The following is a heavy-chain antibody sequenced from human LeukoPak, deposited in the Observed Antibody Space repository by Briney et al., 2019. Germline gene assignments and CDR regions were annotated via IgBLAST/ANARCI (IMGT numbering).Heavy chain of an antibody. V-gene: IGHV4-59*01. Sequence: SETLSLTCTVSGGSITSYFWSWVRQPPGKGLEWIGYIYYSGSTNYNPSLKSRVTISVDTSKNQFSLKLASVTTADTAVYYCARDRWLGYWGQGTLVTVSS. J-gene: IGHJ4*02. CDR2: IYYSGST. CDR3: ARDRWLGY. D-gene: IGHD5-12*01. CDR1: GGSITSYF.